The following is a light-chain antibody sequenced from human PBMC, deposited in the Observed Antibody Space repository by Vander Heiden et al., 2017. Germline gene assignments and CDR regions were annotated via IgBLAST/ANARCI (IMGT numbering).Light chain of an antibody. J-gene: IGKJ2*01. CDR1: QSISSY. V-gene: IGKV1-39*01. CDR3: QQSDSTPYT. Sequence: MTQSPSSLSASVGDRVTITCRASQSISSYLNWYQQKPGKAPKLLIYAASSLQSGVPSRFSGSGSGTDFTLTISSLQPEDFATYYCQQSDSTPYTFGQGTKLXIK. CDR2: AAS.